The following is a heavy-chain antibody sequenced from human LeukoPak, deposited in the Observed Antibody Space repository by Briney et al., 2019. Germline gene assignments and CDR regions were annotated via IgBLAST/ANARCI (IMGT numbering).Heavy chain of an antibody. D-gene: IGHD2-15*01. CDR2: IYTSGST. J-gene: IGHJ6*03. Sequence: PSETLSLTCTVSGGSISSYYWSWIRQPAGKGLEWIGRIYTSGSTNYNPSLKSRVTMSVDTSKNQFSLKLSSVTAADTAVYYCAREDVDCSGGSCYSHYYYYYMDVWGKGTTVTVSS. CDR1: GGSISSYY. CDR3: AREDVDCSGGSCYSHYYYYYMDV. V-gene: IGHV4-4*07.